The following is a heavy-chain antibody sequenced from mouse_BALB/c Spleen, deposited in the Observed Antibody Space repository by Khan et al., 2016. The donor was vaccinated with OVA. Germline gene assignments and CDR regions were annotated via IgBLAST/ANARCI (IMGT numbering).Heavy chain of an antibody. CDR1: GYTFTSFY. D-gene: IGHD1-1*02. Sequence: VQLKQSGAELVKPGASVRLSCKSSGYTFTSFYLYWVKQRPGQGLEWIGDINPNNGGTTFNEKFKSKATLTVDKSSSTAYMQLSSLTSEDSAVYYCTRSGYGGFAYWGQGTLVTVSA. CDR3: TRSGYGGFAY. J-gene: IGHJ3*01. V-gene: IGHV1S81*02. CDR2: INPNNGGT.